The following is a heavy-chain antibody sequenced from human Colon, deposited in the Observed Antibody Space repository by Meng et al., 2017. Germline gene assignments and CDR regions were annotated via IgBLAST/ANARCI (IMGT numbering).Heavy chain of an antibody. D-gene: IGHD6-19*01. CDR1: GFTFSSYW. V-gene: IGHV3-74*01. J-gene: IGHJ3*02. CDR3: AELSSSAFDI. Sequence: VQRVESGGGLVQPGGSLRLSCAASGFTFSSYWMHWVRQTPGKGLVWVSRINSDGSSTSYADSVQGRFTISRDNAKNTLYLQMNSLRAEDTAVYYCAELSSSAFDIWGQGTMVTVSS. CDR2: INSDGSST.